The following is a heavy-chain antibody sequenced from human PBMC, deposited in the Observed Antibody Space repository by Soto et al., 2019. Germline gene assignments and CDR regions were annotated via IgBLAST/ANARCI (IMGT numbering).Heavy chain of an antibody. Sequence: SETLSLTCAVSITNIYYFGWIRHPPGKGLEWIGSIYHSGSTYYNPSLKSRVTISVETSRNQFSLKLGSVTAADTAVYFCASPSSAYCSDTSCYVPPFHYWGQGIMVTVSS. CDR2: IYHSGST. V-gene: IGHV4-38-2*01. CDR1: ITNIYY. CDR3: ASPSSAYCSDTSCYVPPFHY. J-gene: IGHJ4*02. D-gene: IGHD2-2*01.